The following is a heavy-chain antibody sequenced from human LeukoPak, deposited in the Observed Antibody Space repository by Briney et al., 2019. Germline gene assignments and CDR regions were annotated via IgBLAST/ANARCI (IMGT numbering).Heavy chain of an antibody. CDR3: AGGYRGDAFDI. CDR2: IYYSGST. J-gene: IGHJ3*02. Sequence: SETLSLTCTVSGGSISSYYWSWIRQPPGKGLEWIGYIYYSGSTNYNPSLKSRVTISVDTSKNQFSLKLSSVTAADTAVYYCAGGYRGDAFDIWGQGTMVTVSS. CDR1: GGSISSYY. V-gene: IGHV4-59*08. D-gene: IGHD5-18*01.